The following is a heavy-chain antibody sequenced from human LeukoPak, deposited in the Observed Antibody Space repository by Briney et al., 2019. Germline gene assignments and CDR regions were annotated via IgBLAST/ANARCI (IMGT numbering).Heavy chain of an antibody. CDR1: GFTFSSYS. D-gene: IGHD3-10*01. CDR3: AQAGGITMVRGEYYFDY. J-gene: IGHJ4*02. Sequence: GGSLRLSCAASGFTFSSYSMNWVRQAPGKGLEWVSSISSSSSYIYYADSVKGRFTISRDNAKNSLYLQMNSLRAEDTAVYYCAQAGGITMVRGEYYFDYWGQGTLVTVSS. CDR2: ISSSSSYI. V-gene: IGHV3-21*01.